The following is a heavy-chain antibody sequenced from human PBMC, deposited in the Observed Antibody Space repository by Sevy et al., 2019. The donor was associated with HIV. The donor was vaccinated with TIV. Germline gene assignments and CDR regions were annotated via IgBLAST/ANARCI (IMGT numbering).Heavy chain of an antibody. V-gene: IGHV3-23*01. CDR2: ISGSGGST. CDR3: AKGRSPWNDGGGYFDY. CDR1: GFTFSSYA. Sequence: GGSLRLSCAASGFTFSSYAMSWVRQAPGKGLEWVSAISGSGGSTYYAASVKGRLTISRDNSKNTLYLQMNSLRAEDTAVYYCAKGRSPWNDGGGYFDYWGQGTLVTVSS. D-gene: IGHD1-1*01. J-gene: IGHJ4*02.